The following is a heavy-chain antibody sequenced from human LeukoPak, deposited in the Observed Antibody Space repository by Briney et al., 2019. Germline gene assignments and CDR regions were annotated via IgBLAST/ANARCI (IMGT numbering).Heavy chain of an antibody. D-gene: IGHD5-18*01. CDR2: IYYTGAT. J-gene: IGHJ4*02. CDR1: GGSIGIYY. CDR3: ARAGYSYSTGYYFDS. Sequence: PSETLSLTCTVSGGSIGIYYWSWIRLPPGKGLEWIGYIYYTGATYYNPSLKSRVTIPLDTSKNQLSLKLSSVTAADAAMYYCARAGYSYSTGYYFDSWGQGALVTVSS. V-gene: IGHV4-59*01.